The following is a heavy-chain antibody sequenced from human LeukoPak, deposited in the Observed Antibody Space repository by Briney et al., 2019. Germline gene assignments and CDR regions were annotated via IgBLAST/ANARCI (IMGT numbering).Heavy chain of an antibody. CDR2: IGASGADT. Sequence: GGSLSLSCTASGFTFSTYAMTWVRQAPGKGLDWVSGIGASGADTYYADSAKGRFTVSRDNSKNTLYLQMSSLRADDTAVYFCAKRPRDSSGYYLGAFDGWGQGTTVTVSS. CDR3: AKRPRDSSGYYLGAFDG. V-gene: IGHV3-23*01. J-gene: IGHJ3*01. CDR1: GFTFSTYA. D-gene: IGHD3-22*01.